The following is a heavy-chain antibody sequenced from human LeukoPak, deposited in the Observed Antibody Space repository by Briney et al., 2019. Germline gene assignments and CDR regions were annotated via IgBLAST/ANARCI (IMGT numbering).Heavy chain of an antibody. D-gene: IGHD4-11*01. CDR1: GFTFSSYE. Sequence: PGGSLRLSCAASGFTFSSYEMNWVRQAPGKGLEWVSYISSSGSTIYYADSVKGRFTISRDNARNSLFLQMNSLRAEDTAVYYCARDNYRKFDYWGQGTLVTVSS. CDR2: ISSSGSTI. V-gene: IGHV3-48*03. CDR3: ARDNYRKFDY. J-gene: IGHJ4*02.